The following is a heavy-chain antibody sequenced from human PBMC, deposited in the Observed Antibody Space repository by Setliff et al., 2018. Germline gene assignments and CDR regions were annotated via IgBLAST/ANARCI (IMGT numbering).Heavy chain of an antibody. CDR1: GFTFNTYL. Sequence: GSLRLSCAASGFTFNTYLMNWVRQAPGKGLEWVSHIRDTGTTVHYADSVKGRFTTSRDNAKNPLYLQMNSLRAEDTAVYYCVRDDVRGYYMDVWGKGTTVTVS. D-gene: IGHD3-10*02. CDR3: VRDDVRGYYMDV. CDR2: IRDTGTTV. J-gene: IGHJ6*03. V-gene: IGHV3-48*01.